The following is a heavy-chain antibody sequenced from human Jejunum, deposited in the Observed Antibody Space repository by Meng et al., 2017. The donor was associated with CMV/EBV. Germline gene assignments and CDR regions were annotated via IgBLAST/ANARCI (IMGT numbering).Heavy chain of an antibody. Sequence: KASGNTFSNYGFTWVRRAPGQGLEWMGYISPYNDNANYAQKFQGRVTMTRDTSTNTAYMELRSLRADDTAVYYCARVFGVAYFDSWGQGTLVTVSS. CDR1: GNTFSNYG. D-gene: IGHD3-3*01. V-gene: IGHV1-18*01. CDR2: ISPYNDNA. CDR3: ARVFGVAYFDS. J-gene: IGHJ4*02.